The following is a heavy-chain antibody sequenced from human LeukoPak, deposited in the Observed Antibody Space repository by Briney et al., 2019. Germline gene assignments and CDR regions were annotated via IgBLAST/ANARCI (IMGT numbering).Heavy chain of an antibody. J-gene: IGHJ4*02. D-gene: IGHD3/OR15-3a*01. V-gene: IGHV1-18*01. CDR1: GGTFSSYA. CDR2: ISAYNGNT. Sequence: GASVKVSCKASGGTFSSYAISWVRQAPGQGLEWMGWISAYNGNTNYAQKLQGRVTMTTDTSTSTAYMELRSLRSDDTAVYYCARARRGDPGTGGGYWGQGTLVTVSS. CDR3: ARARRGDPGTGGGY.